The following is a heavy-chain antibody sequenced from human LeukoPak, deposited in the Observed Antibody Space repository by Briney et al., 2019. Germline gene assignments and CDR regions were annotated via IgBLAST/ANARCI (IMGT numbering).Heavy chain of an antibody. D-gene: IGHD5-24*01. CDR2: INPSGGST. CDR1: GDTFTSYY. Sequence: ASVTVSCKASGDTFTSYYMHWVRQAPGQGLEWMGIINPSGGSTTYAQKFQGRVTMTRDMSTSTVYMELSSLRSEDTAVYYCAREAGWLQSAHYFDYWGQGTLVTVSS. CDR3: AREAGWLQSAHYFDY. V-gene: IGHV1-46*01. J-gene: IGHJ4*02.